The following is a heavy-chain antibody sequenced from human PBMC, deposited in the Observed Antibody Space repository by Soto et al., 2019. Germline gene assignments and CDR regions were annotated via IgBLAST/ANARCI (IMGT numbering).Heavy chain of an antibody. V-gene: IGHV4-30-4*01. CDR3: ARGPSGDKVDY. J-gene: IGHJ4*02. CDR1: GGPIRSDDYI. Sequence: SETLSLTCTVSGGPIRSDDYIWSWIRQSPGRGLEWIGPIYAGGTTYTNPSLRSRLSISVDTSRTFSLDLTSVTAADTAVYYCARGPSGDKVDYWGQGVLVTVSS. D-gene: IGHD7-27*01. CDR2: IYAGGTT.